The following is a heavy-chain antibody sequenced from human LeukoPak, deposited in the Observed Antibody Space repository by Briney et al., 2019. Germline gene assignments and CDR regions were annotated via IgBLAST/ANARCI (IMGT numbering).Heavy chain of an antibody. J-gene: IGHJ4*02. CDR2: INHSGST. CDR1: GGSFSAYC. CDR3: ASPLTTVTTRGPPGY. D-gene: IGHD4-17*01. Sequence: KPSETLSLTCAVYGGSFSAYCWNWIRQPPGKGLEWIGEINHSGSTNYNPSLKSRVTISIDTSKNQFSLKLSSVTAADTAVYYCASPLTTVTTRGPPGYWGQGTLVTVSS. V-gene: IGHV4-34*01.